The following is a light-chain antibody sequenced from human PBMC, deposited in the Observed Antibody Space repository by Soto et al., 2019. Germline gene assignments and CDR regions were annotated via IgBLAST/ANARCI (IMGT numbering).Light chain of an antibody. CDR1: QSVISS. CDR2: GAS. V-gene: IGKV3-15*01. Sequence: EIVVTQSPALLSVSPGERVTLSCRASQSVISSIAWYQQKLAQAPRLLIYGASTRASGIPARFSGSGSGTEFFFTISSLLSEAVAMYVCQHHKSRIGTFGGGTKVEIK. J-gene: IGKJ4*01. CDR3: QHHKSRIGT.